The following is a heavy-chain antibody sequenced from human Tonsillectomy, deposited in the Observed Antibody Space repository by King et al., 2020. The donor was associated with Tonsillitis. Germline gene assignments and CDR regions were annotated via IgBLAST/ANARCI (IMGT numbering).Heavy chain of an antibody. CDR1: GFTFDDYA. D-gene: IGHD5-12*01. CDR2: MSWNSGTI. Sequence: VQLVESGGGLVQPGRSLRLSCSASGFTFDDYAMHWVRQAPGKGLEWVSGMSWNSGTIGYADSVKGRFTISRDNAKNSLYLQMNSLRAEDTALYYCAKDIGGLRSGLHYWGQGTLVTVSS. V-gene: IGHV3-9*01. J-gene: IGHJ4*02. CDR3: AKDIGGLRSGLHY.